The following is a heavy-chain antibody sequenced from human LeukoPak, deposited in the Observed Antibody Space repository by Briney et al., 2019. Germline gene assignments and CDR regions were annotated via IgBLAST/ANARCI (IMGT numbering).Heavy chain of an antibody. CDR1: HGSINNYY. D-gene: IGHD2-2*01. Sequence: SETLSLICTVSHGSINNYYWSWIRQAPGKGLEWIGNIFHSGSPRYNPSLKSRVTISVDTSKKQFSLNLRSVTAADTAVYFCARDMRPNQLLFNRFDPWGQGTLVIVSS. J-gene: IGHJ5*02. CDR2: IFHSGSP. CDR3: ARDMRPNQLLFNRFDP. V-gene: IGHV4-59*01.